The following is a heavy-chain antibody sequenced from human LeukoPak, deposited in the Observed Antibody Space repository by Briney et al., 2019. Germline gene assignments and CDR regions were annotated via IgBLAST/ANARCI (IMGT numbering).Heavy chain of an antibody. J-gene: IGHJ6*02. Sequence: GASVKVSRKASGYTFTGYYMHWVRQAPGQGLEWMGWINPNSGGTNYAQKFQGRVTMTRDTSISTAYMELSRLRSDDTAVYYCAXXXXXXXXXXXXXXXYYYGMDVWGQGTTVTVSS. CDR3: AXXXXXXXXXXXXXXXYYYGMDV. CDR1: GYTFTGYY. V-gene: IGHV1-2*02. CDR2: INPNSGGT.